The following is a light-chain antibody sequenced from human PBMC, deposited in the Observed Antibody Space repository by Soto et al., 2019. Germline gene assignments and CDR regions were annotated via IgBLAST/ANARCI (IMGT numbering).Light chain of an antibody. CDR1: QTISSSY. CDR2: GAS. J-gene: IGKJ4*01. CDR3: QQYDISPPLT. Sequence: DIVLTQSPGTLSLSPGAIATLSCRAIQTISSSYLAWYQQKPGQAPRLIIYGASNRATGIPDRFSGSGSGADFSLTISRLEPEDFAVYFCQQYDISPPLTFGGGTKV. V-gene: IGKV3-20*01.